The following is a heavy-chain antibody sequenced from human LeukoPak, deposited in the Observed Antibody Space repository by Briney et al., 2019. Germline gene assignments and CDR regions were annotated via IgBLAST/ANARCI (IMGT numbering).Heavy chain of an antibody. CDR3: TRGKGDQGWY. J-gene: IGHJ4*02. V-gene: IGHV3-49*04. CDR2: IRSKAYGGTT. D-gene: IGHD2-15*01. CDR1: GFTFSSSW. Sequence: GGSLRLSCAASGFTFSSSWMTWVRQAPGKGLEGVGFIRSKAYGGTTEYAASVKGRFTISRDDSKSIAYLQMNSLKSEDTAVYYCTRGKGDQGWYWGQGTLVTVSS.